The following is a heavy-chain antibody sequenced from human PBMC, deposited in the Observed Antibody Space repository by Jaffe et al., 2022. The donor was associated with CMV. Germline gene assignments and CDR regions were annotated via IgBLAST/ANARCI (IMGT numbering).Heavy chain of an antibody. Sequence: QVQLQESGPGLVKPSQTLSLTCTVSGGSISSGGYYWSWIRQHPGKGLEWIGYIYYSGSTYYNPSLKSRVTISVDTSKNQFSLKLSSVTAADTAVYYCARAKYCTNGVCYKGEDWFDPWGQGTLVTVSS. CDR1: GGSISSGGYY. CDR3: ARAKYCTNGVCYKGEDWFDP. V-gene: IGHV4-31*03. J-gene: IGHJ5*02. CDR2: IYYSGST. D-gene: IGHD2-8*01.